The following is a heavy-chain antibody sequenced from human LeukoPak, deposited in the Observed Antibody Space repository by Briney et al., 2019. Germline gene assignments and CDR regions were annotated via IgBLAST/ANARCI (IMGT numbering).Heavy chain of an antibody. CDR2: MNPNSGNT. CDR1: GYTFTSYD. CDR3: ARVSWGRAPFDY. Sequence: ASVKVSFKASGYTFTSYDINWVRQATGQGLEWMGWMNPNSGNTGYAQKFQGRVTMTRNTSISTAYMELSSLRSEDTAVYYCARVSWGRAPFDYWGQGTLVTVSS. D-gene: IGHD7-27*01. V-gene: IGHV1-8*01. J-gene: IGHJ4*02.